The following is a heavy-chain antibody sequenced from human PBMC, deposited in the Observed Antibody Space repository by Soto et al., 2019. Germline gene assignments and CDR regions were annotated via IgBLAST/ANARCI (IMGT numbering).Heavy chain of an antibody. J-gene: IGHJ3*01. D-gene: IGHD3-22*01. Sequence: GSLRLSCAASGFTFSSYSMNWVRQAPGKGLEWVSYISSSRSTIYYADSVKGRFTISRDNAKNSLYLQMNSLRDEDTAVYYCASGVSYYDSSGYSTWGQGTMVTVSS. CDR3: ASGVSYYDSSGYST. CDR1: GFTFSSYS. V-gene: IGHV3-48*02. CDR2: ISSSRSTI.